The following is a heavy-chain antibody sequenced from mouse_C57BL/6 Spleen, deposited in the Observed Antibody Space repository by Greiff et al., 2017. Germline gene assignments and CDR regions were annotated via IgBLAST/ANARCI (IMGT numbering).Heavy chain of an antibody. CDR2: IDPETGGT. V-gene: IGHV1-15*01. Sequence: VQLQQSGAELVRPGASVTLSCKASGYTFTDYEMHWVKQTPVHGLEWIGAIDPETGGTAYNQKFKGKAILTADKSSSTAYMALRSLTSEDSAVYYCTVYYYAMDYWGQGTSVTVSS. CDR3: TVYYYAMDY. J-gene: IGHJ4*01. CDR1: GYTFTDYE.